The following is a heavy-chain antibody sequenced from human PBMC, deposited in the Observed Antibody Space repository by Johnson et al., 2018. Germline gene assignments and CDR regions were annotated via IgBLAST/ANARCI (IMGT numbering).Heavy chain of an antibody. Sequence: QVQLVQSGAEVKKPGASVKVSCKTSGYTFNSYNINWVRQATGQGLEWMGWMNPNSGNTDFAQKFQGRVTMTRNSSISTAHMELSSLISEDTAVYYCARGRRAVAGPTGNFQHWGQGTLVTVSS. CDR1: GYTFNSYN. CDR3: ARGRRAVAGPTGNFQH. V-gene: IGHV1-8*01. D-gene: IGHD6-19*01. CDR2: MNPNSGNT. J-gene: IGHJ1*01.